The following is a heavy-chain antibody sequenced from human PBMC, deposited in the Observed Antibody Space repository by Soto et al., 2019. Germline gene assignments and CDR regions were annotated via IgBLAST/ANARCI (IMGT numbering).Heavy chain of an antibody. V-gene: IGHV5-51*01. CDR2: IYPGDSDT. J-gene: IGHJ6*02. CDR3: ARGGGYDFWSGYYNYYYGMDV. Sequence: GESLKISCKGSGYSFTSYWIGWVRQMPGKGLEWMGIIYPGDSDTRYSPSFQGQVTISADKSISTAYLQWSSLKASDTAMYYCARGGGYDFWSGYYNYYYGMDVWGQGTTVTV. D-gene: IGHD3-3*01. CDR1: GYSFTSYW.